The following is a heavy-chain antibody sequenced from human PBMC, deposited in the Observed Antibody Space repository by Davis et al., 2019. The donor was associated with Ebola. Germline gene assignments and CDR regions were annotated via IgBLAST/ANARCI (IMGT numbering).Heavy chain of an antibody. CDR2: ISYDGSNK. V-gene: IGHV3-30-3*01. J-gene: IGHJ4*02. Sequence: PGGPLRPPCAASGFTFSSYAMHWVRQAPGKGLEWVAVISYDGSNKYYADSVKGRFTISRDNSKNTLYLQMNSLRAEDTAVYYCARDRDYDILTGYYNRFDYWGQGTLVTVSS. CDR3: ARDRDYDILTGYYNRFDY. CDR1: GFTFSSYA. D-gene: IGHD3-9*01.